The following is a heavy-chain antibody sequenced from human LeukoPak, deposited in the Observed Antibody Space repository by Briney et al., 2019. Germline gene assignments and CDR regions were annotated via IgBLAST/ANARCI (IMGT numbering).Heavy chain of an antibody. V-gene: IGHV3-15*01. CDR1: GFIFSNAW. J-gene: IGHJ4*02. D-gene: IGHD6-13*01. CDR3: AKAQGSSRWYYFDY. Sequence: GGSLRLSCAASGFIFSNAWLSWVRQAPGKGLEWVGRIKSKTDGGTTDDAAPVKGRFAISRDDTTNTLYLQMNSLRAEDTAVYYCAKAQGSSRWYYFDYWGQGTLVTVSS. CDR2: IKSKTDGGTT.